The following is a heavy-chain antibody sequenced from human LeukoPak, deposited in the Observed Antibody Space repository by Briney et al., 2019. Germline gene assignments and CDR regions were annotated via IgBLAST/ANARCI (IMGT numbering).Heavy chain of an antibody. CDR2: ISYDGSNK. V-gene: IGHV3-30*04. CDR3: ARDREAAAPTYEYFQH. D-gene: IGHD6-13*01. CDR1: GFTFSSYA. J-gene: IGHJ1*01. Sequence: GGSLRLSCAASGFTFSSYAMHWVRQAPGKGLEWVAVISYDGSNKYYADSVEGRFTISRDNSKNTLYLQMNSLRAEDTAVYYCARDREAAAPTYEYFQHWGQGTLVTVSS.